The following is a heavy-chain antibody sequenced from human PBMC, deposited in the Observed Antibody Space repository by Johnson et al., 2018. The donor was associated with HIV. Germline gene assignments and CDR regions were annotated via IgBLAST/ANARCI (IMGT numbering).Heavy chain of an antibody. D-gene: IGHD6-19*01. V-gene: IGHV3-33*06. CDR2: IWSDGSNK. Sequence: QVQLVESGGGVVQPGRSLRLSCAASGFTFSSYGMHWVRQAPGKGLEWVAVIWSDGSNKYYADSVKGRFTISRDNSKNTLYLQMNSLRAEDTAVYYCAKWLCTEREDDVFDFWGQGTMVTVSS. CDR3: AKWLCTEREDDVFDF. CDR1: GFTFSSYG. J-gene: IGHJ3*01.